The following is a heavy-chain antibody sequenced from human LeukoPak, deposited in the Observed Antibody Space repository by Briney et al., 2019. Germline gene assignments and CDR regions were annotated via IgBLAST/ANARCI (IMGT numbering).Heavy chain of an antibody. CDR1: GGSISNSY. Sequence: SETLSLTCTVSGGSISNSYWSWIRQPAGKGLEWIGRIYTSGSTNYNPSLKSRVTMSVDTSKNQFSLKLSSVTAADTAVYYCARGYYYGSGSYYIPTPLLNNWFDPWGQGTLVTVSS. V-gene: IGHV4-4*07. J-gene: IGHJ5*02. CDR2: IYTSGST. CDR3: ARGYYYGSGSYYIPTPLLNNWFDP. D-gene: IGHD3-10*01.